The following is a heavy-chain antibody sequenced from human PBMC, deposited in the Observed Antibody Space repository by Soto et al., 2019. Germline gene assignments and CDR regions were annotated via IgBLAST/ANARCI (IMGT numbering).Heavy chain of an antibody. CDR3: ARAGPGGYYDFWSGYYTGQGWFDP. CDR1: GGSISSSSYY. CDR2: IYYSGST. D-gene: IGHD3-3*01. Sequence: SSETLSLTXTVSGGSISSSSYYWGWIRQPPGKGLEWIGSIYYSGSTYYNPSLKSRVTISVDTSKNQFSLKLSSVTAADTAVYYCARAGPGGYYDFWSGYYTGQGWFDPWGQGTLVTVSS. V-gene: IGHV4-39*01. J-gene: IGHJ5*02.